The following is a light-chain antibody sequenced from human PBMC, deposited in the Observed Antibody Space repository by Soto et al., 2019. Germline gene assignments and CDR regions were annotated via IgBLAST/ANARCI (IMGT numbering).Light chain of an antibody. J-gene: IGKJ2*01. CDR2: KTS. CDR3: MQATQYPPYT. Sequence: DIVLTQTPLSSPVTLGQPASISCRSSQSLLHSDGNTYLSWLQQRRGQPPRLLIYKTSNRFSGVPDRFTGSGAGTDFTLKISRVEAEDVGVYYCMQATQYPPYTFGQGTKLEI. CDR1: QSLLHSDGNTY. V-gene: IGKV2-24*01.